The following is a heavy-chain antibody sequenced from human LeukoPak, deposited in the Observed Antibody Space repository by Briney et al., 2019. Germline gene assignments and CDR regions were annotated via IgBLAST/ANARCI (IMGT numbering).Heavy chain of an antibody. V-gene: IGHV1-69*05. CDR3: ASNGLWLNAFDI. J-gene: IGHJ3*02. D-gene: IGHD5-18*01. Sequence: ASVKVSCKASGGTFSSYAISWVRQAPGQGLEWMGRIIPIFGTANYAQKFQGRVTITTDESTSTAYMELSSLRSEDTAVYYCASNGLWLNAFDIWGQGTMVTVSS. CDR1: GGTFSSYA. CDR2: IIPIFGTA.